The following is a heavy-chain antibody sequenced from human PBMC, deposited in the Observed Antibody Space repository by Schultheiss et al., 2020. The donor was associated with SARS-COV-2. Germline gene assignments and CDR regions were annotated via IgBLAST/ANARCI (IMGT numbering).Heavy chain of an antibody. J-gene: IGHJ4*02. Sequence: SETLSLTCAVYGGSFSGYYWSWIRQPPGKGLEWIGEINHSGSTNYNPSLKSRVTISVDTSKNQFSLKLSSVTAADTAVYYRARAPDIVVVPAAAGIDYWGQGTLVTVSS. D-gene: IGHD2-2*01. CDR3: ARAPDIVVVPAAAGIDY. CDR1: GGSFSGYY. CDR2: INHSGST. V-gene: IGHV4-34*01.